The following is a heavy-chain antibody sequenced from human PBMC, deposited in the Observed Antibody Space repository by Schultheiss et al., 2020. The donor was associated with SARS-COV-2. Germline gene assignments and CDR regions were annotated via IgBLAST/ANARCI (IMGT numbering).Heavy chain of an antibody. V-gene: IGHV1-45*02. J-gene: IGHJ3*02. Sequence: SVKVSCKASGYTFTYRYLHWVRQAPGQALEWMGWITPFNGNTNYAQKFQDRVTITRDRSMSTAYMELSSLRSEDTAVYYCARDDARPGYDPRDAFDIWDQGTMVTVSS. CDR1: GYTFTYRY. D-gene: IGHD5-12*01. CDR2: ITPFNGNT. CDR3: ARDDARPGYDPRDAFDI.